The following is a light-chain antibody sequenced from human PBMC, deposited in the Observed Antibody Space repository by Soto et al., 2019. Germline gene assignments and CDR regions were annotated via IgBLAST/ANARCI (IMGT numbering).Light chain of an antibody. CDR2: GAS. CDR3: QQRSNWAT. V-gene: IGKV3D-20*02. Sequence: EIVLTQSPGTLSLSPGERATLSCRASQSVSSSYLAWYQQKPGQAPRLLIYGASSRATGIPDRFSGSGSGTDFTLTISSLEPEDFAVYYCQQRSNWATFGPGTKVDI. J-gene: IGKJ3*01. CDR1: QSVSSSY.